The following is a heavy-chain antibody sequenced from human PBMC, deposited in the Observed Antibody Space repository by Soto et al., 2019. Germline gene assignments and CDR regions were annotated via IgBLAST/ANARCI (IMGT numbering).Heavy chain of an antibody. V-gene: IGHV1-46*01. CDR2: IDPSGGST. J-gene: IGHJ3*02. CDR3: ARDSGHYYRSDAFDI. CDR1: GYTFTASY. D-gene: IGHD1-26*01. Sequence: ASVKVSCKASGYTFTASYMHWVRQAPGQGLEWMGIIDPSGGSTSNSQKFQGRVTMTRDTSTSTVYMELNSLRSEDTAVFYCARDSGHYYRSDAFDIWGQGTMVTVSS.